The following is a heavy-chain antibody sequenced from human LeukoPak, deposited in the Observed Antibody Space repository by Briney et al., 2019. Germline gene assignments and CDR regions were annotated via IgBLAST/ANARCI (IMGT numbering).Heavy chain of an antibody. CDR2: ISGSGGST. D-gene: IGHD6-19*01. CDR1: GFTFSSYG. J-gene: IGHJ3*02. V-gene: IGHV3-23*01. CDR3: AKVSEWLGGGKANDI. Sequence: PGGTLRLSCAASGFTFSSYGMSWVRQAPGKGLEWVSAISGSGGSTYYADSVKGRFTISRDNSKNTLYLQMNSLRAEDTAVYYCAKVSEWLGGGKANDIWGQGTMVTVSS.